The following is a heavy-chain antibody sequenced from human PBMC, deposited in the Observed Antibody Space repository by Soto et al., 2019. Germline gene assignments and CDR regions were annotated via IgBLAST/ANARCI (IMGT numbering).Heavy chain of an antibody. CDR3: ARQFAYNWFDP. Sequence: GESLKISCKGSGYSFTSYWIGWVRQMPGKGLEWMGIIYPGDSDTRTSPSFQGQVTISADKSISTAYLQWSSLKASDTTMYYCARQFAYNWFDPWGQGTLVTVSS. J-gene: IGHJ5*02. CDR2: IYPGDSDT. V-gene: IGHV5-51*01. CDR1: GYSFTSYW.